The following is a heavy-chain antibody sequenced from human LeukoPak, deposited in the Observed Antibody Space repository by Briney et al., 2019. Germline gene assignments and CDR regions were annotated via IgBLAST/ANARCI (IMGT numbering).Heavy chain of an antibody. CDR2: IYYSGST. D-gene: IGHD6-13*01. J-gene: IGHJ6*02. V-gene: IGHV4-59*01. CDR1: GGSISSYY. CDR3: ARAPAAVYYYYYGMDV. Sequence: PSETLSLTCTVSGGSISSYYWSWIRQPPGKGLEWIGYIYYSGSTNYNPSLKGRVTISVDTSKNQFSLKLSSVTAADTAVYYCARAPAAVYYYYYGMDVWGQGTTVTVSS.